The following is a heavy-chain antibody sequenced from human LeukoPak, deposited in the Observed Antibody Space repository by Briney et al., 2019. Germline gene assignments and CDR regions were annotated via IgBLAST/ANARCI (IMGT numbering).Heavy chain of an antibody. Sequence: GGSLRLSCAASGFTFSSYWMSWVRQAPGKGLEWAANIKQDGSEKYYVDSVKGRFTISRDNAKNSLYLQMNSLRAEDTAVYYCARVYSSSWYGDWFDPWGQGTLVTVSS. V-gene: IGHV3-7*01. CDR2: IKQDGSEK. CDR1: GFTFSSYW. J-gene: IGHJ5*02. D-gene: IGHD6-13*01. CDR3: ARVYSSSWYGDWFDP.